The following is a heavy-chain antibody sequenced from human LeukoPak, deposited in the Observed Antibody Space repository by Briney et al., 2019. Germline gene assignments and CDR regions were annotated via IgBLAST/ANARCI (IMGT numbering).Heavy chain of an antibody. J-gene: IGHJ5*02. V-gene: IGHV3-21*06. D-gene: IGHD5/OR15-5a*01. Sequence: GGSLRLSCAASGFTFSSYSMNWVRQAPGKGLEWVSSISSSSSFLYYAGSVKGRFTISRDNAKNSLYLQVNSLRAEDTAVYFCARGTGAVSTKGGWLDPWGQGTVVTVSS. CDR2: ISSSSSFL. CDR3: ARGTGAVSTKGGWLDP. CDR1: GFTFSSYS.